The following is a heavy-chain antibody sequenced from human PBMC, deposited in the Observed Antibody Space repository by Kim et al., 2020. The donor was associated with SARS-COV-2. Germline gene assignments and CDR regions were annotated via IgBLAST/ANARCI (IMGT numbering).Heavy chain of an antibody. D-gene: IGHD1-1*01. V-gene: IGHV4-34*01. CDR3: AARAGGNWNII. J-gene: IGHJ4*02. Sequence: SETLSLTCAVYGGSFSGYYGDWIRQPPGKGLEWIGEIYHTGTTSYNASLKSRVTMSVDTSKNQFSLKLTSVTAADTAVYYCAARAGGNWNIIWGQGTLVTVSS. CDR1: GGSFSGYY. CDR2: IYHTGTT.